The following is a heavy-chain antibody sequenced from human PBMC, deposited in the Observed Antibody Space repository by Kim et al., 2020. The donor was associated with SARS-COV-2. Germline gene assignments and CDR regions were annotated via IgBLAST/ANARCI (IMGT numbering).Heavy chain of an antibody. CDR1: GGTFSSYA. CDR3: ASNDYYDSSGYYSG. CDR2: IIPIFGTA. Sequence: SVKVSCKASGGTFSSYAISWVRQAPGQGLEWMGGIIPIFGTANYAQKFQGRVTITADESTSTAYMELSSLRSEDTAVYYCASNDYYDSSGYYSGWGQGTLVTVSS. J-gene: IGHJ4*02. D-gene: IGHD3-22*01. V-gene: IGHV1-69*13.